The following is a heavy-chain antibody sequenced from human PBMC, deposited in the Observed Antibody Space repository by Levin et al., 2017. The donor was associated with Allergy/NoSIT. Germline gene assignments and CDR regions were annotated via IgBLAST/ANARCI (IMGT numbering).Heavy chain of an antibody. CDR1: GFTFNTYA. J-gene: IGHJ4*02. D-gene: IGHD4-17*01. Sequence: PGGSLRLSCAASGFTFNTYAMSWVRQAPGKGLEWVSALSGGGGSTYYADSVKGRFTISRDNAKSTLYLQMNSLRAEDTAVYYCAKATVTSITLYDYWGQGTLVTVSS. CDR2: LSGGGGST. CDR3: AKATVTSITLYDY. V-gene: IGHV3-23*01.